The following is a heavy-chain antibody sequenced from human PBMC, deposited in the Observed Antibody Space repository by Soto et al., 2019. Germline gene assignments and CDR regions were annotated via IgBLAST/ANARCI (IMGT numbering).Heavy chain of an antibody. CDR2: IIPIFGTA. J-gene: IGHJ4*02. V-gene: IGHV1-69*01. CDR1: GYSYSRDA. CDR3: ARMPQYSSSWYPAY. Sequence: LVKGDWKGGGYSYSRDASGWVSNETGQGLEWMGGIIPIFGTANYAQKFQGRVTITADESTSTAYMELSSLRSEDTAVYYCARMPQYSSSWYPAYWGQRTLVLGFS. D-gene: IGHD6-13*01.